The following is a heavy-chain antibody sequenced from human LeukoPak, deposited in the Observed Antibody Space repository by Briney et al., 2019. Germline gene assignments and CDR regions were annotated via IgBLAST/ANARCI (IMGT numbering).Heavy chain of an antibody. CDR1: GGSISSGGYY. CDR3: ARQVMIRYFDWYFDY. CDR2: IYYSGST. Sequence: SETLSLTCTVSGGSISSGGYYWSWIRQHPGKGLEWIGYIYYSGSTYYNPSLKSRVTISVDTSKNQFSLKLSSVTAADTAVYYCARQVMIRYFDWYFDYWGQGTLVTVSS. V-gene: IGHV4-31*03. J-gene: IGHJ4*02. D-gene: IGHD3-9*01.